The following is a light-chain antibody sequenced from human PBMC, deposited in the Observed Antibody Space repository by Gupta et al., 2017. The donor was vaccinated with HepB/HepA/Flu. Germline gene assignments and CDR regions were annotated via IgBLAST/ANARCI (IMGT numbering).Light chain of an antibody. Sequence: EIVLTQSPATLSLSPGERATLSCRASQSVSRYLAWYRQTPGQAPRLLISDTSNRATGIPARFSGSGSGTDFTLTISSLEPEDFAVYYCHQRVNWPCTFGQGTKMEIK. V-gene: IGKV3-11*01. J-gene: IGKJ2*02. CDR1: QSVSRY. CDR3: HQRVNWPCT. CDR2: DTS.